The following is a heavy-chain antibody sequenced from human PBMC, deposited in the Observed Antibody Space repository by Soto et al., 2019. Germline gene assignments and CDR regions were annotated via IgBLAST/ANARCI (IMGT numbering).Heavy chain of an antibody. Sequence: QLQLQESGPGLVKPSETLSLTCTVSGGSISRSSSYWGWIRQPPGKGLEWIGSVYYSGSTFYNPSLESRVAVPIDTSKNPFSLRLNSVTAADPAVYYCATEETGPFGGAQVSWGLGPLVTVSS. CDR1: GGSISRSSSY. CDR2: VYYSGST. V-gene: IGHV4-39*01. J-gene: IGHJ4*02. D-gene: IGHD3-16*01. CDR3: ATEETGPFGGAQVS.